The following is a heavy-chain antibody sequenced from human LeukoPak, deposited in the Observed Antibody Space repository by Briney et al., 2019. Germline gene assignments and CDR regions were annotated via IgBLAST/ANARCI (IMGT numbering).Heavy chain of an antibody. J-gene: IGHJ5*02. Sequence: SVTLSLTCTVSGGSISSYYWSWIRQPAGKGLEWIGRIYTSGSTDYNPSLKSRVTMSVDTSKNQFSLKLSSVTAADTAVYYCARPLGSLKEYWWFDPWGQGTLVTVSS. V-gene: IGHV4-4*07. CDR2: IYTSGST. D-gene: IGHD2/OR15-2a*01. CDR3: ARPLGSLKEYWWFDP. CDR1: GGSISSYY.